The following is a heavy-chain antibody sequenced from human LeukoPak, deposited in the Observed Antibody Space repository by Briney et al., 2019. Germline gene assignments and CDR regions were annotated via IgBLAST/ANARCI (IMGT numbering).Heavy chain of an antibody. J-gene: IGHJ4*02. D-gene: IGHD6-13*01. Sequence: ASVQVSCKASGYAFTSHGITWVRQAPGQGLEWMGWISTYSGNTNYAQKFQGRVTMTTDTSTSTAYMELRSLRSDDTAVYYCARGSSSLYSSKDSWGQGTLVTVSS. CDR3: ARGSSSLYSSKDS. CDR2: ISTYSGNT. CDR1: GYAFTSHG. V-gene: IGHV1-18*01.